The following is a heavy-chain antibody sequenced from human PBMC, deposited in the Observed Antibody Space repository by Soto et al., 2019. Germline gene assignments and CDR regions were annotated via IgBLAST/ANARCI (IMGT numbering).Heavy chain of an antibody. CDR3: ASADGGSSSRHSGMDV. V-gene: IGHV1-69*12. CDR1: GGTFSSYA. D-gene: IGHD6-6*01. Sequence: QVQLVQSGAEVKKPGSSVKVSCKASGGTFSSYAISWVRQAPGQGLEWMGGIIPIFGTANYAQKFQGRVTSTGDESTSTAYREPSSVRSEGTSVYYCASADGGSSSRHSGMDVWGQGTTVTVSS. CDR2: IIPIFGTA. J-gene: IGHJ6*02.